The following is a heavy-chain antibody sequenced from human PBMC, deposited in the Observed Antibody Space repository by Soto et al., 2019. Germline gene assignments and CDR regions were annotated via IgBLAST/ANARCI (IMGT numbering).Heavy chain of an antibody. J-gene: IGHJ4*02. CDR1: GFTFSSYS. V-gene: IGHV3-23*01. CDR2: FRAGGDDGTT. Sequence: PGGSLRLSCEASGFTFSSYSMSWVRQAPGKGLEWVSGFRAGGDDGTTYYADSVKGRFTISRDNSKNTLFLQMNSLRAEDTAIYYCAKKVNSGSGSQYFDYFGQGTLVTV. CDR3: AKKVNSGSGSQYFDY. D-gene: IGHD3-10*01.